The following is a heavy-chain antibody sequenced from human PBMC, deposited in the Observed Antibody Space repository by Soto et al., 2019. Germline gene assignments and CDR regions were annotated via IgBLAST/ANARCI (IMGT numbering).Heavy chain of an antibody. J-gene: IGHJ4*02. D-gene: IGHD3-3*01. CDR3: ASPAIVAASCSPSPKVAQ. CDR2: INPLSGIP. CDR1: GGTFARHV. V-gene: IGHV1-69*17. Sequence: QVQQVQSGAAVTTPESSAKVSCKTSGGTFARHVIRWVRQAPGQGREGMGQINPLSGIPNYAQKLQDRVTFTPDIESSTADMGLISLRPGDTAVYYLASPAIVAASCSPSPKVAQWGQGTRVTVSS.